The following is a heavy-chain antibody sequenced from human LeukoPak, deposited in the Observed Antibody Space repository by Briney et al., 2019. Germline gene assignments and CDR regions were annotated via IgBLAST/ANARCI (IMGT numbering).Heavy chain of an antibody. D-gene: IGHD3-22*01. V-gene: IGHV4-59*13. CDR3: ARQSDYDIDTSHYMDV. CDR1: GGSISGYL. CDR2: VYDNGDT. Sequence: SETLSLTCAVSGGSISGYLWTWIRQPPGKGLEWIGYVYDNGDTSYHPSFTGRVSISVAMSKNQFSLKLTSVLAADTAEYYCARQSDYDIDTSHYMDVWGKGTTVTVSS. J-gene: IGHJ6*03.